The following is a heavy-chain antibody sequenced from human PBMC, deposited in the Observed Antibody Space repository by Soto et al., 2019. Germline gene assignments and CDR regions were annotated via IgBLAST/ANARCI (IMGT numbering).Heavy chain of an antibody. V-gene: IGHV1-18*01. D-gene: IGHD2-15*01. J-gene: IGHJ3*02. CDR1: GYTFTSYG. Sequence: QVQLVQSGAEVKKPGASVKVSCKASGYTFTSYGISWVRQAPGQGLEWMGWISAYNGNTNYAQKLQGRVTMTTDTSTSPAYMELRSLRSDDTAVYYCARGGGEVVAATPLVIGGPDDAFDIWGQGTMVTVSS. CDR2: ISAYNGNT. CDR3: ARGGGEVVAATPLVIGGPDDAFDI.